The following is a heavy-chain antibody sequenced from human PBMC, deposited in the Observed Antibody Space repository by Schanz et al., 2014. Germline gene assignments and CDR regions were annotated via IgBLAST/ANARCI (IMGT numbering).Heavy chain of an antibody. CDR2: IKQDGSEK. D-gene: IGHD1-20*01. V-gene: IGHV3-7*01. J-gene: IGHJ6*02. Sequence: VELVESGGGVVQPGRSLRLSCAASGFTFSSYGMHWVRQAPGKGLEWVANIKQDGSEKYYVDSVKGRFTSSRDNAKNSLYLQMNSLRADDTAVYYCARAADNWNSFYYGLDVWGRGTTVTVSS. CDR1: GFTFSSYG. CDR3: ARAADNWNSFYYGLDV.